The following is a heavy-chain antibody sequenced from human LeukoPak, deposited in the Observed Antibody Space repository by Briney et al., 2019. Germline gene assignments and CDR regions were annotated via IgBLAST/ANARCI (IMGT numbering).Heavy chain of an antibody. V-gene: IGHV1-18*01. J-gene: IGHJ4*02. CDR3: ATSSGSGSPQGY. CDR1: GGTFSSYA. D-gene: IGHD3-10*01. Sequence: ASVKVSCKASGGTFSSYAISWVRQAPGQGLEWMGWISAYNGNTNYAQKLQGRVTMTTDTSTTTAYMDLRSLRSDDTAVYYCATSSGSGSPQGYWGQGTLVTVSS. CDR2: ISAYNGNT.